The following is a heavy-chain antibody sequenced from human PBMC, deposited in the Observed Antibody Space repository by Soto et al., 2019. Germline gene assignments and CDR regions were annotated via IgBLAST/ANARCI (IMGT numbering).Heavy chain of an antibody. V-gene: IGHV1-2*04. CDR1: GYTFTGYY. CDR2: INPNSGGT. Sequence: ASVKVSCKASGYTFTGYYMHWVRQAPGQGLEWMGWINPNSGGTNYAQKFQGWVTMTRDTSISTAYMELSRLRSDDTAVYYCARVGRSGGVYDKLNYYYYVMDVWGQGTTVTVSS. D-gene: IGHD5-12*01. CDR3: ARVGRSGGVYDKLNYYYYVMDV. J-gene: IGHJ6*02.